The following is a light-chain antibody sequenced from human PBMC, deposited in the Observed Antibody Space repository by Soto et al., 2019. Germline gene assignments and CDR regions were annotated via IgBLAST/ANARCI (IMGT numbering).Light chain of an antibody. CDR3: QQYESYSPWT. CDR2: DAS. J-gene: IGKJ1*01. V-gene: IGKV1-5*01. CDR1: QSVSGW. Sequence: DIQMTQSPSTLSASVGDTVTVTCRASQSVSGWLAWYQQKPGEAPKLLIYDASALQSGVPSRYSGSGSGTEFTLTIRNLQPDDLATYYCQQYESYSPWTVGQGTKVDIK.